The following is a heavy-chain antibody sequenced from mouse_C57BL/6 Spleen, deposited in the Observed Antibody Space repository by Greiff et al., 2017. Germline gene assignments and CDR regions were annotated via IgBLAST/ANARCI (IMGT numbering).Heavy chain of an antibody. J-gene: IGHJ2*01. CDR3: TRDVNWDDFDY. CDR1: GYTFTSYW. Sequence: VQLQQSGTVLARPGASVKMSCKTSGYTFTSYWMHWVKQRPGQGLEWIGAIYPGNSDTSYNQKFKGKSKLTAGTSASTAYMDLSSLTNEDSAVYYCTRDVNWDDFDYWGQGTTLTVSS. D-gene: IGHD4-1*02. CDR2: IYPGNSDT. V-gene: IGHV1-5*01.